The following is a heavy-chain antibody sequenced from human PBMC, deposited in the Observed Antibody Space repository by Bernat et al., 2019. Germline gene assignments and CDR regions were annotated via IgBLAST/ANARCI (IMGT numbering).Heavy chain of an antibody. D-gene: IGHD1-26*01. CDR3: ATAQGLQIVGATTGRQIDY. J-gene: IGHJ4*02. V-gene: IGHV3-30*03. Sequence: QVQLVESGGGVVQPGRSLRLSCAASGFTFSNYGMHWVRQAPGKGLEWVAVISYDGSNKYYADSVKGRFTISRDNSKNTLYLQMNSLGAEDTAVYYCATAQGLQIVGATTGRQIDYWGQGTLVTVSS. CDR2: ISYDGSNK. CDR1: GFTFSNYG.